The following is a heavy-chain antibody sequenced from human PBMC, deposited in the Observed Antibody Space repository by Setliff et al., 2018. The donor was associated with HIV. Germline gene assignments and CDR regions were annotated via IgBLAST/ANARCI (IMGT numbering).Heavy chain of an antibody. CDR2: IIPISGTA. D-gene: IGHD2-2*01. Sequence: SVKVSCKASGGTFSNYGMGWVRQAPGQGLEWMGGIIPISGTANYAQKFQGRVTITTDESTSTAYMELSGLRSEDTAVYYCARDFGGYCSSMSCPGLFDPWGQGALVTVSS. J-gene: IGHJ5*02. CDR3: ARDFGGYCSSMSCPGLFDP. CDR1: GGTFSNYG. V-gene: IGHV1-69*05.